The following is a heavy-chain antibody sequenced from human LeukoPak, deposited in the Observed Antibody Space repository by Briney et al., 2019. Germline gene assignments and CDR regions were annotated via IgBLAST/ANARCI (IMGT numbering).Heavy chain of an antibody. V-gene: IGHV3-33*08. CDR3: ARDRAIYSGYDPYFDY. CDR2: IWYDGSKE. Sequence: GGSLRLSCAASGFTFSSYGMHWVRQAPGKGLEWVAVIWYDGSKEYYADSVKGRFTISRDISNNTLYLQMNSLRAEDTAVYYCARDRAIYSGYDPYFDYWGQGTRVTVSS. D-gene: IGHD5-12*01. J-gene: IGHJ4*02. CDR1: GFTFSSYG.